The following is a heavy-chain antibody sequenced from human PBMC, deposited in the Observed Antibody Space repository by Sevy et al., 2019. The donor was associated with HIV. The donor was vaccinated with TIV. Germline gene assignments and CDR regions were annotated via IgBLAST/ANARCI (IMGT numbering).Heavy chain of an antibody. Sequence: SETLSLTCTVSGGSISSYYWSWIRQPPGKGLEWIGYIYYSGSTNYNPSLKSRVTISVDTSKNQFSLKRSSVTAADTAVYYCAREVGEGSSWHIDYWGQGTLVTVSS. CDR3: AREVGEGSSWHIDY. CDR2: IYYSGST. CDR1: GGSISSYY. D-gene: IGHD6-13*01. J-gene: IGHJ4*02. V-gene: IGHV4-59*01.